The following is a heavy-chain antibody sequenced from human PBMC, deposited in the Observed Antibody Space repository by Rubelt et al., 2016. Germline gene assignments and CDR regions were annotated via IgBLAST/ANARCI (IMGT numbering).Heavy chain of an antibody. CDR1: GFTFSSYA. CDR2: ISGSGGST. CDR3: AKDPQRGLHLPPDY. V-gene: IGHV3-23*04. J-gene: IGHJ4*02. D-gene: IGHD5-24*01. Sequence: EVQLVESGGGLIQPGGSLRLSCAASGFTFSSYAMSWVRQAPGKGLEWVSAISGSGGSTYYADSVKGRFTISRDNSKNTLYLQMNSLRAEDTGVYYCAKDPQRGLHLPPDYWGQGTLVTVSS.